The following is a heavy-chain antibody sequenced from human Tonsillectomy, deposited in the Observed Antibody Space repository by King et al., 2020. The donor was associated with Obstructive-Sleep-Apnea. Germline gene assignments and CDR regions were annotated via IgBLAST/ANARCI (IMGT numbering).Heavy chain of an antibody. D-gene: IGHD2-15*01. V-gene: IGHV3-48*04. CDR2: ISSSSSTI. CDR1: GFTFSSYS. Sequence: VQLVESGGGLVQPGGSLRLSRAASGFTFSSYSMNWVRQAPGKGLEWVSYISSSSSTIYYSYSVKGRFTISRDNAKNSLYLQMNSLRAEDTAVYYCARDDPPYCSGGSCYSEDAFDIWGQGTMVTVSS. J-gene: IGHJ3*02. CDR3: ARDDPPYCSGGSCYSEDAFDI.